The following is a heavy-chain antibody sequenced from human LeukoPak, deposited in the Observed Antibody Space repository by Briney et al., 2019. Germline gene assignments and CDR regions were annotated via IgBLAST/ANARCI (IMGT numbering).Heavy chain of an antibody. J-gene: IGHJ4*02. D-gene: IGHD6-19*01. CDR2: IYYSGST. Sequence: SETLSLTCSVSGSSISSGYYWSWIRQPPGKGLEWIGYIYYSGSTNYNPSLKSRVTISVDTSKNQFSLKLSSVTAADSAVYYCARGSGWYYYWGQGTLVTVSS. V-gene: IGHV4-61*01. CDR3: ARGSGWYYY. CDR1: GSSISSGYY.